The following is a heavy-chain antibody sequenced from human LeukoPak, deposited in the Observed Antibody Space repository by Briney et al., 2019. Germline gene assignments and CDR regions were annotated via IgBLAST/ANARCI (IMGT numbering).Heavy chain of an antibody. CDR3: ARLDHGDYGEEY. Sequence: PGGSLRLSCAASGFTFSSYWMTWVRQAPGKGLEWVANIKQGGSEKYYVDSVKGRFTISRDNAKNSLSLQMNSLRAEDTAVYYCARLDHGDYGEEYWGQGTLVTVSS. V-gene: IGHV3-7*01. D-gene: IGHD4-17*01. CDR2: IKQGGSEK. CDR1: GFTFSSYW. J-gene: IGHJ4*02.